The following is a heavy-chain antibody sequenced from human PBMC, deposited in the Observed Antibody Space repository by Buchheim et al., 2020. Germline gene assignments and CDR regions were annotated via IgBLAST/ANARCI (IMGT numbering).Heavy chain of an antibody. J-gene: IGHJ4*02. V-gene: IGHV3-30*18. CDR1: GFTFSSYG. Sequence: QVQLVESGGGVVQPGRSLRLSCAASGFTFSSYGMHWVRQAPGKGLEWVAVISYDGSNKYYADSVKGRFTISRDNSENTLYLQMNSLRAEDTAVYYCAKGGGVVVITTFHFDYWGQGTL. CDR2: ISYDGSNK. CDR3: AKGGGVVVITTFHFDY. D-gene: IGHD3-22*01.